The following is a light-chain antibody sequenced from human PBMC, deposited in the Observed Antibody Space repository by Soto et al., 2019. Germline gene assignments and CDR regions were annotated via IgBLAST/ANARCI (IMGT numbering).Light chain of an antibody. CDR1: QSVSSSY. Sequence: EIVLTQSPGTLSLSPGERATLSCRASQSVSSSYLAWYQQKPGQAHRLLIYDASSWATGIPDSLSGSGSGTAVTLTISRLDPEDFSVSYCQQYGSSPITFVQGTRLEIK. V-gene: IGKV3-20*01. CDR3: QQYGSSPIT. CDR2: DAS. J-gene: IGKJ5*01.